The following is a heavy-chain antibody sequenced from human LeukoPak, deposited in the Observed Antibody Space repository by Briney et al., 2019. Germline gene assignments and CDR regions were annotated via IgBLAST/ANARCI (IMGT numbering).Heavy chain of an antibody. CDR3: ARDNDFDY. CDR2: IYPGGGST. J-gene: IGHJ4*02. CDR1: GYTFTSYG. Sequence: ASVKVSCKASGYTFTSYGISWVRQAPGQGLEGMGIIYPGGGSTSYAQKLQGRITMTRDMSASTVYMELSSLRSEDTAIYYCARDNDFDYWGQGTLVTVSS. D-gene: IGHD2-8*01. V-gene: IGHV1-46*04.